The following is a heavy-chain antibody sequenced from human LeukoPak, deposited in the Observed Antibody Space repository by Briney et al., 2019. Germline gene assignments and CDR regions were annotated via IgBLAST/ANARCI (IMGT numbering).Heavy chain of an antibody. Sequence: PGESLRLSCAASGFTFTTYWMSWVRQLPGKGLEWVANINQDGTEKYYVDSAKGRFTISRDNAKNSLDLQMNSLRVEDTGFYYCVKVARYYYGSETYYFFEHWGQGTPVTASS. V-gene: IGHV3-7*01. J-gene: IGHJ4*02. CDR2: INQDGTEK. D-gene: IGHD3-10*01. CDR1: GFTFTTYW. CDR3: VKVARYYYGSETYYFFEH.